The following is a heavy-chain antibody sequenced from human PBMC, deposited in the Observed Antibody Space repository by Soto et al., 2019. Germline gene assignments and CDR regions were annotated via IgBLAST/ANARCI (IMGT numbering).Heavy chain of an antibody. CDR2: IYWDNDR. J-gene: IGHJ5*02. V-gene: IGHV2-5*02. D-gene: IGHD1-1*01. CDR3: AHRRPWSSDWNSGWFDP. Sequence: QITLKESGPPLVQPTQTLTLTCTFSGFSLTTNGVGVAWIRQSPGKALEYLAVIYWDNDRRYSPSLNSRLTISNDSSTNPVVLTMTNMHPADTATYFSAHRRPWSSDWNSGWFDPWGQGTLVTVSS. CDR1: GFSLTTNGVG.